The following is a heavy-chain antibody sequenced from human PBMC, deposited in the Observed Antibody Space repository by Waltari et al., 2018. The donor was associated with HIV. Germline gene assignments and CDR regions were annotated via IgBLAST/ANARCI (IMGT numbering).Heavy chain of an antibody. CDR3: IRDTAEEATSRFWCFGL. CDR2: INWSGGGI. Sequence: VESGGGLVQPGRSLRLSCVASGYTFDDSGMDWVRQVPGNGRGGVAGINWSGGGIAYAGTAKARFTTARDNSKNSLYLQMGSRKSEETAFYYCIRDTAEEATSRFWCFGLWGPGTLVTVSS. J-gene: IGHJ2*01. D-gene: IGHD1-26*01. CDR1: GYTFDDSG. V-gene: IGHV3-9*01.